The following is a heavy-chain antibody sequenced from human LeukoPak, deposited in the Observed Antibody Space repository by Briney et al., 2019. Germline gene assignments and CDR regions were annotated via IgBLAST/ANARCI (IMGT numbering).Heavy chain of an antibody. V-gene: IGHV3-30*18. Sequence: PGGSLRLSCAASGFTFSNYGMHWVRQAPGKGLERVAVISYDGSNKYYADSVKGRFTISRDNSKNTLYLQMNSLRAEDTAVYYCAKDAHDYGDHGYFDYWGQGTLVTVSS. CDR2: ISYDGSNK. CDR3: AKDAHDYGDHGYFDY. CDR1: GFTFSNYG. D-gene: IGHD4-17*01. J-gene: IGHJ4*02.